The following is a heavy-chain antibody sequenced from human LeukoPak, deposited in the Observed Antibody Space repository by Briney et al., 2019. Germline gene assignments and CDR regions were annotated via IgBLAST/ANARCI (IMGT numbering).Heavy chain of an antibody. Sequence: SETLSLTCTVSGYSISSGYYWGWIRQPPGKGLEWIGSIYHSGSTNYNPSLKSRVTISVDTSKNQFSLKLSSVTAADTAVYYCARDRRSYYDSSGYNYYYYMDVWGKGTTVTVSS. V-gene: IGHV4-38-2*02. CDR3: ARDRRSYYDSSGYNYYYYMDV. D-gene: IGHD3-22*01. CDR2: IYHSGST. CDR1: GYSISSGYY. J-gene: IGHJ6*03.